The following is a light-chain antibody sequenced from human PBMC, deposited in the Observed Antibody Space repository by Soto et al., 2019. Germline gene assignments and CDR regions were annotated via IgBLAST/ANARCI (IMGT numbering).Light chain of an antibody. J-gene: IGKJ1*01. CDR1: QSISSW. CDR2: MAS. Sequence: DIQMTQSPSTLSASVGDRVIITCRASQSISSWLAWYQQKPVKAPNLLIYMASTLKSGIPSRFSGSGSGTEFTLTISSLQPDDFATYYCQQYDRASWTFGPGTKVEIK. V-gene: IGKV1-5*03. CDR3: QQYDRASWT.